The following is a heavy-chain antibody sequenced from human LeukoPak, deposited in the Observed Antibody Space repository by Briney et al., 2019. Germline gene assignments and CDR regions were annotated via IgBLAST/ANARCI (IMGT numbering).Heavy chain of an antibody. J-gene: IGHJ3*02. CDR3: ASFYYDTSGYYYHDAFDI. Sequence: GGSLRLSCAASGFTFSSYWMHWVRQAPGKGLVWVSRINSDGSSTSYADSMKGRFTISRDNAKNTLYLQMNSLRAEDTAVYYCASFYYDTSGYYYHDAFDIWGQGTMVTVSS. V-gene: IGHV3-74*01. CDR1: GFTFSSYW. CDR2: INSDGSST. D-gene: IGHD3-22*01.